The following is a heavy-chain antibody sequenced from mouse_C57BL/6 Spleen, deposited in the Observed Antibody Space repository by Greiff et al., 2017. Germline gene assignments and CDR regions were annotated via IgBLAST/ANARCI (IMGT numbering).Heavy chain of an antibody. D-gene: IGHD1-1*01. CDR1: GFNIKDYY. CDR3: ARDYGSW. CDR2: IDPEDGET. J-gene: IGHJ2*01. V-gene: IGHV14-2*01. Sequence: VQLQQSGAELVKPGASVKLSCTASGFNIKDYYMHWVKQRTEQGLEWIGRIDPEDGETKYAPQFQGKATITADTSSNTAYLQPSSLTSEDTAVYYCARDYGSWWGQGTTLTVSS.